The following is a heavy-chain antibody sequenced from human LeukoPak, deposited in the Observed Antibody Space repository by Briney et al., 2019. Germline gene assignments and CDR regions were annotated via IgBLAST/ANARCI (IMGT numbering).Heavy chain of an antibody. CDR1: GLTFSSDG. J-gene: IGHJ6*02. CDR3: ARDTFGDPYYYYYGMDV. V-gene: IGHV3-33*01. D-gene: IGHD3-10*01. Sequence: PGGSLRLSCAASGLTFSSDGMHWGRQAPGKRLEWVAVIWYDGSNKYYADSVKRRFTISRANSKNTLYLQMNSLRAEATAVYYCARDTFGDPYYYYYGMDVWGQGTTVTVSS. CDR2: IWYDGSNK.